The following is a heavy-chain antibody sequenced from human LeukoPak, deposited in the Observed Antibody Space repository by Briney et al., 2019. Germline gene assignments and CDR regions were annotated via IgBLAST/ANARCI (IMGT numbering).Heavy chain of an antibody. J-gene: IGHJ4*02. Sequence: PSETLSLTCTVSGASLNDYYWSWIRQPPGKALEWIVFIHSSGSANSNPSLTSRVTISIDTSTNQFSLNLRSLTAADTAVYFCASGAADGYNFGFDYWGQGTLAAVSS. CDR1: GASLNDYY. V-gene: IGHV4-59*12. D-gene: IGHD5-24*01. CDR3: ASGAADGYNFGFDY. CDR2: IHSSGSA.